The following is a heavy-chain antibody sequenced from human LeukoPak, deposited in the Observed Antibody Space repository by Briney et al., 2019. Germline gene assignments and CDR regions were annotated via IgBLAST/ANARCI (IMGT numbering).Heavy chain of an antibody. CDR2: IYYSGST. D-gene: IGHD3-9*01. CDR3: ARQDGVLTGYPFDS. J-gene: IGHJ4*02. V-gene: IGHV4-59*01. Sequence: SETLSLTCTVSGGSISSYYWTWIRQPPGKGLEWIGYIYYSGSTNSNPSLKSRVTISLDTSKNQFSLKLSSVTAADTAMYYCARQDGVLTGYPFDSWGQGALVTVSS. CDR1: GGSISSYY.